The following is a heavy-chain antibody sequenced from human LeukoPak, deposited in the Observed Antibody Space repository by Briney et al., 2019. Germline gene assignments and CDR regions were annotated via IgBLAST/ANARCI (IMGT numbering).Heavy chain of an antibody. J-gene: IGHJ4*02. CDR2: IRYDGSNK. Sequence: GGSLRLSCAASGFTLSGYGMHWVRQAPGKGLEWVAFIRYDGSNKYYADSVKGRFTTSRDISKNTLYLQMNSLGAEDTAVYYCAKLSGWTGWFFDYWGQGTVVTVSS. CDR3: AKLSGWTGWFFDY. CDR1: GFTLSGYG. V-gene: IGHV3-30*02. D-gene: IGHD6-19*01.